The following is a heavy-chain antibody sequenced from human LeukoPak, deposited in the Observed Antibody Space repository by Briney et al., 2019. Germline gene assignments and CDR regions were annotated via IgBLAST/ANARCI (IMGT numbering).Heavy chain of an antibody. Sequence: GGSLRLSCAASGITFSNYAMSWVRQAPGKGLEWVSVISGSGGRTYYADSVKGRFTISRDNAKNSLYLQMNSLRAEDTAVYYCARRVIVVGLDYWGQGTLVTVSS. D-gene: IGHD3-22*01. V-gene: IGHV3-23*01. CDR1: GITFSNYA. CDR3: ARRVIVVGLDY. J-gene: IGHJ4*02. CDR2: ISGSGGRT.